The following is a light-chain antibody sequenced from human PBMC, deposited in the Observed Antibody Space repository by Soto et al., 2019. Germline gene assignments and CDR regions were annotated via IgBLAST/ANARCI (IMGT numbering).Light chain of an antibody. Sequence: EIEVTQSPATLSLSPGERATLSCRTSQSVGSYLAWYQKKPGQAPRLLIYDASNRATGIPARFSGGGSGRAFTLTISSLEPAEFAVYYCQQRSNWPPRTFGGGTKVEI. CDR3: QQRSNWPPRT. V-gene: IGKV3-11*02. CDR1: QSVGSY. CDR2: DAS. J-gene: IGKJ4*01.